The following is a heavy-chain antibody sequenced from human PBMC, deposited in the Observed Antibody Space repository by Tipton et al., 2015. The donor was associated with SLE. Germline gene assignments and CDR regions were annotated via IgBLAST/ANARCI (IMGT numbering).Heavy chain of an antibody. J-gene: IGHJ4*02. CDR3: ARGSAAYYFDY. Sequence: TLSLTCTVSGGSISSGDYYWSWIRQPPGKGLEWIGYIYYSGSTYYNPSLKSRVTISVDTSKNQFSLKLSSVTAADTAVYYCARGSAAYYFDYWGQGTLVTVSS. CDR1: GGSISSGDYY. D-gene: IGHD2-2*01. V-gene: IGHV4-30-4*01. CDR2: IYYSGST.